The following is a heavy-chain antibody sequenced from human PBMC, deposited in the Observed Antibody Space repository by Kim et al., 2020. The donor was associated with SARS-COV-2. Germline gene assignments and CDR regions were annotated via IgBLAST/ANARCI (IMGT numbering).Heavy chain of an antibody. CDR1: GYTFTSYY. V-gene: IGHV1-46*01. CDR3: ARDPRFWSGYYSYYYMDV. Sequence: ASVKVSCKASGYTFTSYYMHWVRQAPGQGLEWMGIINPSGGSTSYAQKFQGRVTMTRDTSTSTVYMELSSLRSDDTAVYYCARDPRFWSGYYSYYYMDVWGKGTTVTVSS. J-gene: IGHJ6*03. CDR2: INPSGGST. D-gene: IGHD3-3*01.